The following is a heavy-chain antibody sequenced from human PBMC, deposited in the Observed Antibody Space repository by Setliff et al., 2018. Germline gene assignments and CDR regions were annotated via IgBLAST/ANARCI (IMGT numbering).Heavy chain of an antibody. CDR2: VYYSGYT. CDR3: ARVDFTMIQGVLGL. J-gene: IGHJ1*01. Sequence: PSETLSLTCNVSGGSVSSTSHYWGWIRQPPGKGMEWIGSVYYSGYTYYNPSLQSRVTISADMSKNQFSMKLTSVTAADTAVYYCARVDFTMIQGVLGLWGQGTLVTVSS. V-gene: IGHV4-39*07. D-gene: IGHD3-10*01. CDR1: GGSVSSTSHY.